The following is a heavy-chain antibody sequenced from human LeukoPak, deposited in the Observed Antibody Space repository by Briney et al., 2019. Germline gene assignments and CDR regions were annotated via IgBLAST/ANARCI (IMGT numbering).Heavy chain of an antibody. CDR2: IYTSGST. CDR3: ARGRGGSGYYNY. Sequence: SQTLSLTCTVSGGSISSGSYYWSWIRQPAGKGLEWIGRIYTSGSTNYNPSLKSRVTISVDTSKNQFSLKLSSVTAADTAVYYCARGRGGSGYYNYWGQGTLVTVSS. D-gene: IGHD3-3*01. J-gene: IGHJ4*02. CDR1: GGSISSGSYY. V-gene: IGHV4-61*02.